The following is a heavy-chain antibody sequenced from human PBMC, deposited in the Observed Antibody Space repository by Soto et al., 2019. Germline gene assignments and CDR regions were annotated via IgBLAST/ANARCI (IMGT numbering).Heavy chain of an antibody. V-gene: IGHV3-30-3*01. CDR2: VSDDGGNK. D-gene: IGHD4-17*01. J-gene: IGHJ4*02. Sequence: LRLSCAASGFAFSNYALHWVRQAPGKGLEWVAVVSDDGGNKYYADSVKGRFTISRDNSKNTLYLQVYSLRVEDTAVYYCARGSYGDYVDYWGQGILVTVSS. CDR1: GFAFSNYA. CDR3: ARGSYGDYVDY.